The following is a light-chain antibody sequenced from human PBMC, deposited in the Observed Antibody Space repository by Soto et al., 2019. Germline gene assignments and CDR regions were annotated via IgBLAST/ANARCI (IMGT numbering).Light chain of an antibody. V-gene: IGKV3-11*01. CDR2: RTS. CDR3: QQRSNWSLT. CDR1: QSISSN. Sequence: EIVMTQSPATLSVSPGERATLSCRASQSISSNLAWYQQKPGQAPRLLMFRTSSRATGFPARFSGSGSGTDFTLTISSLEPEDFAVYYCQQRSNWSLTFGGGTKVDIK. J-gene: IGKJ4*01.